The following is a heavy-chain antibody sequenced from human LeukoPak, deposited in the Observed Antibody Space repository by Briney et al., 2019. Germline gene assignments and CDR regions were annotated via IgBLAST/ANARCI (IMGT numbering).Heavy chain of an antibody. D-gene: IGHD1-14*01. CDR1: GFTFSSYG. CDR2: ISSDSGTI. Sequence: TGGSLRLSCAASGFTFSSYGMHWVRQAPGKGLEWVSYISSDSGTIYYADSVKGRFTISRDNAKKSLYLQMNSLRAEDTAVYYCARAAQPGFDPWGQGTLVTVSS. J-gene: IGHJ5*02. V-gene: IGHV3-48*01. CDR3: ARAAQPGFDP.